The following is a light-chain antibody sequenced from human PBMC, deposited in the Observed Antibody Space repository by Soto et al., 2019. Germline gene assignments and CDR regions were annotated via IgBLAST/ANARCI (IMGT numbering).Light chain of an antibody. V-gene: IGKV3-11*01. CDR1: QSVSSY. J-gene: IGKJ3*01. CDR3: QQLRNGPPST. CDR2: DAS. Sequence: EIVLTQSPATLSLSPGERATLSCRASQSVSSYLAWYQQKPGQAPRLLIYDASNRAPGIPARFSGSGSGTDFPPTISTLEPKDCPVYYFQQLRNGPPSTLGPGTKVN.